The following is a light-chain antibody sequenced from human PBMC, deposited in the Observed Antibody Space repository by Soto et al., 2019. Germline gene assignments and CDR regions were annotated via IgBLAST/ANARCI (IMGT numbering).Light chain of an antibody. CDR3: SSYTSSSTLV. CDR2: DVS. V-gene: IGLV2-14*01. Sequence: QSALTQPASVSGSPGQSITISCTGTSSDVGGYNYVSWYQQHPGKAPKLMIYDVSNRPSGGSKRFSGSKSGNTASLTISGPQAEDEADYYCSSYTSSSTLVFGGGTKLTVL. J-gene: IGLJ2*01. CDR1: SSDVGGYNY.